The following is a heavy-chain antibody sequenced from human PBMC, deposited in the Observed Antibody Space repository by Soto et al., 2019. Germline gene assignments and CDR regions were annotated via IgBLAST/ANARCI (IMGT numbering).Heavy chain of an antibody. J-gene: IGHJ4*02. Sequence: QVQLVQSGAEVKKPGASVKVSCKASGYTFTSYEMYWVRQAPGQGLEWMGIISPSDGSTTYAQKFQGRVTXTXDXSTSTVSMELSSLRSEDTAVYYCARDRRDGYNTFDYWGQGTLVTVSS. CDR2: ISPSDGST. CDR1: GYTFTSYE. V-gene: IGHV1-46*01. CDR3: ARDRRDGYNTFDY. D-gene: IGHD5-12*01.